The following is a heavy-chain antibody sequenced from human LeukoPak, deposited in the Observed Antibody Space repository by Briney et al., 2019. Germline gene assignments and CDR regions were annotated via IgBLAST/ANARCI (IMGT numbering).Heavy chain of an antibody. CDR2: IYYSGST. D-gene: IGHD2-2*01. CDR1: GGSISSSSYY. CDR3: AGEEVVPAANNWFDP. V-gene: IGHV4-39*07. J-gene: IGHJ5*02. Sequence: SETLSLTCTVSGGSISSSSYYWGWIRQPPGKGLEWIGSIYYSGSTYYNPSLKSRVTISVDTSKNQFSLKLSSVTAADTAVYYCAGEEVVPAANNWFDPWGQGTLVTVSS.